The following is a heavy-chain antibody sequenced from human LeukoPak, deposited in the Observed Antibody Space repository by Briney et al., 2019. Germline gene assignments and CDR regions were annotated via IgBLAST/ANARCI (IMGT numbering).Heavy chain of an antibody. CDR1: GFTFGTYG. Sequence: PGRSLRLSCAASGFTFGTYGMHWVRQAPGKGLEWMTVMNYDGSFINYADSVKGRFTISRDNSKSTLYLQMDNLSAEDTAVYYCAKSRRYSSGWYSLEVDYWGQGTLVTVSS. J-gene: IGHJ4*02. CDR3: AKSRRYSSGWYSLEVDY. CDR2: MNYDGSFI. D-gene: IGHD6-19*01. V-gene: IGHV3-33*06.